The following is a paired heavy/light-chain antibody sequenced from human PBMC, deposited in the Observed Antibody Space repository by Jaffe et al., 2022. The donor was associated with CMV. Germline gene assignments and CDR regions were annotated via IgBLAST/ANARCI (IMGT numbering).Light chain of an antibody. CDR1: QSISSW. Sequence: DIQMTQSPSTLSASVGDRVTITCRASQSISSWLAWYQQKPGKAPKLLIYKASSLESGVPSRFSGSGSGTEFTLTISSLQPDDFATYYCQQYNSLFGQGTKVEIK. CDR3: QQYNSL. V-gene: IGKV1-5*03. J-gene: IGKJ1*01. CDR2: KAS.
Heavy chain of an antibody. CDR1: GFTFSDYY. Sequence: QVQLVESGGGLVKPGGSLRLSCAASGFTFSDYYMSWIRQAPGKGLEWVSYISSSGSTIYYADSVKGRFTISRDNAKNSLYLQMNSLRAEDTAVYYCARDLTDYDILTGSKYYYYYYGMDVWGQGTTVTVSS. D-gene: IGHD3-9*01. J-gene: IGHJ6*02. CDR3: ARDLTDYDILTGSKYYYYYYGMDV. V-gene: IGHV3-11*01. CDR2: ISSSGSTI.